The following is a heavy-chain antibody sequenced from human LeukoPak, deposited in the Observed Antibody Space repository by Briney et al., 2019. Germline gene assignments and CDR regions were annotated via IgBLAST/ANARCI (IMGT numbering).Heavy chain of an antibody. J-gene: IGHJ5*02. CDR1: GFTFSSYA. CDR2: INHSVST. CDR3: ARGQGWNWFDP. D-gene: IGHD5-24*01. V-gene: IGHV4-34*01. Sequence: PGGSLRLSCAASGFTFSSYAMSWVRQPPGKGLEWIGDINHSVSTNYNPSLKSRVTISVDTSKNQFSLKLISVTAADTAVYYCARGQGWNWFDPWGQGTLVTVSS.